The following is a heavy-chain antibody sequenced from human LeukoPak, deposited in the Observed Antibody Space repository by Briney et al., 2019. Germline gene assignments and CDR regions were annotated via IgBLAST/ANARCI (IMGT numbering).Heavy chain of an antibody. J-gene: IGHJ4*02. CDR3: ARVGIAVAAIDY. CDR2: INPSSGGT. Sequence: ASVKVSCKTSGYTFNSYGISWVRQAPGQGLEWMGWINPSSGGTNYAQKFQGRVTMTRDTSISTAYMELSRLRSDDTAVYYCARVGIAVAAIDYWGQGTLVTVSS. CDR1: GYTFNSYG. V-gene: IGHV1-2*02. D-gene: IGHD6-19*01.